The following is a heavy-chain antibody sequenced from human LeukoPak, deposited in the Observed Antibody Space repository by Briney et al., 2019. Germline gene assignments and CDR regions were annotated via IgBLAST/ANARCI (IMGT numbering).Heavy chain of an antibody. V-gene: IGHV1-18*01. CDR1: GYTFTSYG. CDR2: ISAYNGNT. Sequence: ASVKVSCTASGYTFTSYGISWVRQAPGQGLEWMGWISAYNGNTNYAQKLQGRVTMTTDTSTSTAYMELRSLRSDDTAVYYCARDPYYDFWSGPPAYNWFDPWGQGTLVTVSS. D-gene: IGHD3-3*01. J-gene: IGHJ5*02. CDR3: ARDPYYDFWSGPPAYNWFDP.